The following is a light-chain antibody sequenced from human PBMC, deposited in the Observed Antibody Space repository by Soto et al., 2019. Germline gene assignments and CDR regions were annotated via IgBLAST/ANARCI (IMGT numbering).Light chain of an antibody. Sequence: QSVLTQPPSVSGAPGQTVTMSCTGSSSNFGAGYDVHWYQQLPGTAPKLLIYGSTNRPSGVPARFSDSKSDTSASLAITGLQAEDEADYYCQSYDSILDGVIFGGGTKLTVL. J-gene: IGLJ2*01. V-gene: IGLV1-40*01. CDR3: QSYDSILDGVI. CDR2: GST. CDR1: SSNFGAGYD.